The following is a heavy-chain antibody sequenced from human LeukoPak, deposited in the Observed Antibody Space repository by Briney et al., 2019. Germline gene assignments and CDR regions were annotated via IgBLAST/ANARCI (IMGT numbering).Heavy chain of an antibody. CDR3: AKGDYDILTGYDY. D-gene: IGHD3-9*01. Sequence: GGSLRLSCAASGFTFSTYAMSWVRQAPGKGLEWVSAISGSGGSTYYADSVKGRFTISRDNSKNTLYLQMNSLRAEDTAVYYCAKGDYDILTGYDYWGQGTLVTVSS. J-gene: IGHJ4*02. V-gene: IGHV3-23*01. CDR1: GFTFSTYA. CDR2: ISGSGGST.